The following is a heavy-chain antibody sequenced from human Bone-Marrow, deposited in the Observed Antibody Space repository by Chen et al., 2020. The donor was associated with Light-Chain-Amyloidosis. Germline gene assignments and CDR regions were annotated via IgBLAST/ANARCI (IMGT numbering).Heavy chain of an antibody. V-gene: IGHV4-38-2*01. CDR1: GYSVDSRYY. Sequence: QVQLQESGPGLVKPSETLSLNCAVSGYSVDSRYYWGWIRQSPGKGLEWIGGVYYNEYTYYNPSLKCRVTVSVDTSKNQFSLTLYSVTAADTALYYCARGGTYGSGTYIYFFDYWGRGTLVTVSS. D-gene: IGHD3-10*01. CDR3: ARGGTYGSGTYIYFFDY. J-gene: IGHJ4*02. CDR2: VYYNEYT.